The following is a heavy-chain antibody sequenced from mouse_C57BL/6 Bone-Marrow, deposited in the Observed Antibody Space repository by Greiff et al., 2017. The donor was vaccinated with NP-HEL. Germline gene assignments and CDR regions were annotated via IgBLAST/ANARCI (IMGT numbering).Heavy chain of an antibody. D-gene: IGHD2-4*01. V-gene: IGHV3-1*01. CDR2: ISDSGST. Sequence: EVKLQESGPGMVKPSQSLSLTCTVTGYSITSGYDWHWIRHFPGNKLEWMGCISDSGSTNYTPSLKSRISITHDTSKNHFFLKLNSVTTEDTATYYGTRAQYDDARDGPYFDYWGQGTTLTVSS. J-gene: IGHJ2*01. CDR3: TRAQYDDARDGPYFDY. CDR1: GYSITSGYD.